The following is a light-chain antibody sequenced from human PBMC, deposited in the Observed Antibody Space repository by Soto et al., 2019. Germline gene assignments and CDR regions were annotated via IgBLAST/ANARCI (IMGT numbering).Light chain of an antibody. V-gene: IGKV3-15*01. Sequence: EIVMTQSPATLSVSPGERATLSCRASQSVSTNLAFYQQKPGQAPRLLIYGAYTRATGIPARFSGSGSGTEFTLTISSLQSEDFAVYYCQQYNNWPRTFGGGTKVDIK. J-gene: IGKJ4*01. CDR2: GAY. CDR3: QQYNNWPRT. CDR1: QSVSTN.